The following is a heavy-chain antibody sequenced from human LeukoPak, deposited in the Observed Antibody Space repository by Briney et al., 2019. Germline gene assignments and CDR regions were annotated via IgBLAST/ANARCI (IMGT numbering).Heavy chain of an antibody. Sequence: RSGGSLRLSCAASGFTFSSYAMSWVRQAPGKGLEWVSLISGSGGSTYYADSVKGRFTISRDNSKNTLYLQMNSLRAEDRAVYYCARVGDDDAFDIWGQGTMVTVSS. D-gene: IGHD2-21*01. CDR1: GFTFSSYA. CDR3: ARVGDDDAFDI. V-gene: IGHV3-23*01. J-gene: IGHJ3*02. CDR2: ISGSGGST.